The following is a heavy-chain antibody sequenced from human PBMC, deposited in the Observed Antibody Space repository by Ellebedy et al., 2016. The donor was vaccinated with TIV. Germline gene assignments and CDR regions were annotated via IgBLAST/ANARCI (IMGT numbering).Heavy chain of an antibody. CDR3: ARSGGVDV. D-gene: IGHD3-16*01. V-gene: IGHV3-30-3*01. Sequence: GGSLRLXCAASGFTFSSYAMHWVRQAPGKGLEWVAVISYDGSNKYYADSVKGRFTISRGNSKNTLYLQMNSLRAEDTAVYYCARSGGVDVWGQGTTVTVSS. CDR2: ISYDGSNK. J-gene: IGHJ6*02. CDR1: GFTFSSYA.